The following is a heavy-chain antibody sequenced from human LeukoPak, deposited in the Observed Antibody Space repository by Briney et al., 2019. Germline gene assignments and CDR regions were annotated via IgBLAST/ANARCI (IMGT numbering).Heavy chain of an antibody. CDR1: GFTVSRNY. V-gene: IGHV3-53*01. Sequence: GGSLRLSCAASGFTVSRNYMSWVRQAPGKGLEWVSVIYSADSAYYADSVRGRFTISRDNSKNTLYLQMNSLRADDTAVYYCAREVGGGATNYFDYWGEGTLVTVSS. D-gene: IGHD1-26*01. J-gene: IGHJ4*02. CDR2: IYSADSA. CDR3: AREVGGGATNYFDY.